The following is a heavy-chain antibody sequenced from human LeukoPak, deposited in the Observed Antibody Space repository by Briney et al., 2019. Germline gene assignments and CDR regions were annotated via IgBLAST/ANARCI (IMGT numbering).Heavy chain of an antibody. D-gene: IGHD6-13*01. CDR3: ARFRYIAAAGYFDY. J-gene: IGHJ4*02. Sequence: GRSLRLSCAASGFTFSSYAMHWVRQAPGKGLEWVAVISYDGSNKYYADSVKGRFTISRDNSKNTLYLQMNSLRAEDTAVYYCARFRYIAAAGYFDYWGQGTLVTVSS. CDR1: GFTFSSYA. V-gene: IGHV3-30-3*01. CDR2: ISYDGSNK.